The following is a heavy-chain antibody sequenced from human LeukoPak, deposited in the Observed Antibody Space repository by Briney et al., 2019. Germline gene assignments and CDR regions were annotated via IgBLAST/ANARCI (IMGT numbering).Heavy chain of an antibody. D-gene: IGHD2-15*01. CDR3: GRGHRFCSRGNCNSPVDY. Sequence: PGGSLRLSCAASGFTFSSNAMTWVRQAPGKGLERVSTIGGGDVEIHYADSVKGRFTISRDNSKNTLYLQMNSLRAEDTAVYYCGRGHRFCSRGNCNSPVDYWGQGTLVTVSS. J-gene: IGHJ4*02. CDR1: GFTFSSNA. CDR2: IGGGDVEI. V-gene: IGHV3-23*01.